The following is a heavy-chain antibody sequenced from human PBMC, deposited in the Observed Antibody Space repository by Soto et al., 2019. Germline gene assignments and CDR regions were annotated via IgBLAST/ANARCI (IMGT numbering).Heavy chain of an antibody. CDR3: ARDPPPNSGYDNYFDY. CDR2: IIPILGIA. V-gene: IGHV1-69*08. D-gene: IGHD5-12*01. J-gene: IGHJ4*02. CDR1: GGTFSSYT. Sequence: QVQLVQSGAEVKKPGSSVKVSCKASGGTFSSYTISWVRQAPGQGLEWMGRIIPILGIANYAQKFQGRVTITADKSTSTAYMELSSLRSEDTAVYYCARDPPPNSGYDNYFDYWGQGTLVTVSS.